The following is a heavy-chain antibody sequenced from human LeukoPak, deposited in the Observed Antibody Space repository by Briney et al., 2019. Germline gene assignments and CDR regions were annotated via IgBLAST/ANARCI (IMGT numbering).Heavy chain of an antibody. CDR3: ARDPSAVAGYFDC. J-gene: IGHJ4*01. D-gene: IGHD6-19*01. V-gene: IGHV4-4*07. CDR2: IYSSGST. CDR1: GGSISSYY. Sequence: SETLSLTCTVSGGSISSYYWSWIRQPAGKGLGWIGRIYSSGSTEYNPSLKSRVTMSVDTSKNQFSLKLSSVTAADTAVYYCARDPSAVAGYFDCWGQGPLVTVSS.